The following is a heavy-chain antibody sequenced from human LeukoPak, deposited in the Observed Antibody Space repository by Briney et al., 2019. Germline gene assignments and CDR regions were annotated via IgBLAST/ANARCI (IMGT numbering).Heavy chain of an antibody. CDR1: GGSISSYY. J-gene: IGHJ2*01. CDR2: IYYSGST. CDR3: ARVYYSNSYDYWYFDL. D-gene: IGHD6-13*01. V-gene: IGHV4-59*01. Sequence: NSSETLSLTCTVYGGSISSYYWSWIRQPPGKGLEWIAYIYYSGSTNYNPSLKSRVTISVDTSKNQFSLKLSSVTAADTAVYYCARVYYSNSYDYWYFDLWGRGTLVTVSS.